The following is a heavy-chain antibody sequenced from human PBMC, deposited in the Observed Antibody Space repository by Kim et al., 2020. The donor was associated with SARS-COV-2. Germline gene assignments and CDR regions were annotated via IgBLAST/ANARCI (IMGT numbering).Heavy chain of an antibody. CDR3: ARDGTTVTADYYYYGMDV. CDR2: IIPILGIA. V-gene: IGHV1-69*04. D-gene: IGHD4-17*01. Sequence: SVKVSCKASGGTFSSYAISWVRQAPGQGLEWMGRIIPILGIANYAQKFQGRVTITADKSTSTAYMELSSLRSEDTAVYYCARDGTTVTADYYYYGMDVWGQGTTVTVSS. J-gene: IGHJ6*02. CDR1: GGTFSSYA.